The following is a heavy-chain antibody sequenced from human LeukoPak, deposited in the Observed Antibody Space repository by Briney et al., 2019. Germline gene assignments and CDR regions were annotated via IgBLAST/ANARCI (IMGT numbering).Heavy chain of an antibody. CDR3: AQGMSSIDY. V-gene: IGHV3-21*01. CDR2: IDSSSTYL. CDR1: GFTFSSYA. D-gene: IGHD6-13*01. J-gene: IGHJ4*02. Sequence: GGSLRLSCAASGFTFSSYAMSWVRQAPGKGLEWVSSIDSSSTYLYYADSVKGRFTISRDNAKNSLYLQMNSLRAEDTAVYYCAQGMSSIDYWGQGTLVTVSS.